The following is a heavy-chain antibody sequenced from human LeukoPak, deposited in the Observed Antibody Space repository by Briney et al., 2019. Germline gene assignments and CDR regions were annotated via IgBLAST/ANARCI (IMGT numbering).Heavy chain of an antibody. CDR1: GGSISSYY. J-gene: IGHJ4*02. D-gene: IGHD1-26*01. CDR2: IYTSGST. V-gene: IGHV4-4*07. CDR3: ARHSNSGSYYDY. Sequence: PSETLSLTCTVSGGSISSYYWSWLRQPAGKGLEWIGRIYTSGSTNYNPSLKSRVTMSVDTSKNQFSLKLRSVTAADTAVYYCARHSNSGSYYDYWGQGTLVTVSS.